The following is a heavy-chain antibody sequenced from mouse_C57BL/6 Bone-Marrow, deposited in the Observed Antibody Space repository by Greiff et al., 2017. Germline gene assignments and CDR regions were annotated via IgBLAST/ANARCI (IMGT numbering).Heavy chain of an antibody. CDR3: AIYYYGYWYFDV. V-gene: IGHV1-82*01. CDR2: IYPGDGDT. Sequence: VQLQQSGPELVKPGASVKISCKASGYAFSSSWMNWVKQRPGKGLEWIGRIYPGDGDTNYNGKFKGKATLTADKSSSTAYMQLISLTSEDSAVYFWAIYYYGYWYFDVWGTGTTVTVSS. J-gene: IGHJ1*03. D-gene: IGHD1-1*01. CDR1: GYAFSSSW.